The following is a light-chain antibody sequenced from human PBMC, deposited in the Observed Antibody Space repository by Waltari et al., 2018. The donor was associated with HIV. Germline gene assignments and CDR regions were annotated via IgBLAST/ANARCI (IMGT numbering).Light chain of an antibody. CDR1: NSNIGAYHF. J-gene: IGLJ1*01. CDR2: ANS. V-gene: IGLV1-40*01. CDR3: QSYDTSLDSYI. Sequence: QSVLTQAPSVSVAPGQWGTISCTGSNSNIGAYHFVHWYQQLPGRGPKLLIYANSSRPTRVTNRVSRSKSGTSASLAITVLQADDEADYYCQSYDTSLDSYIYGTGTKVTVL.